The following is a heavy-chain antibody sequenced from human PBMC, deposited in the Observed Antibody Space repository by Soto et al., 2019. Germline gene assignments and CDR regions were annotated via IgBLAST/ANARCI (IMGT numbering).Heavy chain of an antibody. D-gene: IGHD5-12*01. J-gene: IGHJ4*02. CDR2: ITGNGANT. V-gene: IGHV3-23*01. CDR3: AKNAEATIRVGFDY. Sequence: GGSLRLSCAASGFTFSIYVMNWVCQAQGKGLEWVSTITGNGANTYYADSVKGRFTISRDNSKNTLHLQMNGLRVEDTAVYYCAKNAEATIRVGFDYWGQGILVTVSS. CDR1: GFTFSIYV.